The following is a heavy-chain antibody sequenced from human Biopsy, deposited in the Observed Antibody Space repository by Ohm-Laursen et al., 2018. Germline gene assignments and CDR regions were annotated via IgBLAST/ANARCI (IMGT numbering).Heavy chain of an antibody. CDR2: INLNSGGT. V-gene: IGHV1-2*02. Sequence: SVKVSCRASGYTFTDSYMHWVRQAPGQGLEWMGWINLNSGGTNYAQKFQGRVTMTRDTSMSTAYMELNRLRSDDTAVYYCARGGLNYWYFDLWGRGTLVTASS. CDR3: ARGGLNYWYFDL. CDR1: GYTFTDSY. J-gene: IGHJ2*01. D-gene: IGHD1-26*01.